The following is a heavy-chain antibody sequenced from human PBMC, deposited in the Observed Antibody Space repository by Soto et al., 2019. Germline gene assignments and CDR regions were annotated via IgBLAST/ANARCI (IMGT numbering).Heavy chain of an antibody. CDR3: AKDKDYGSGALTHYGMDV. Sequence: EVQLLESGGGLVQPGGSLRLSCTASGFTFSSYAMSWVRQAPGKGLEWVSAISGSGGSTYYADSVKGRFTISRDNSQNTLYLQMNSLRAEDTAVYYCAKDKDYGSGALTHYGMDVWGQGTTVTVSS. V-gene: IGHV3-23*01. CDR1: GFTFSSYA. D-gene: IGHD3-10*01. CDR2: ISGSGGST. J-gene: IGHJ6*02.